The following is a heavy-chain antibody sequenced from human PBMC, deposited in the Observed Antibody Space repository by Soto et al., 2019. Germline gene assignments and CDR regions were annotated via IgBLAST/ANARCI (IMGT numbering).Heavy chain of an antibody. Sequence: GGSLRLSCAASGFTFSSYGMHWVRQAPGKGLEWVAVIPYDGSNKYYADSVKGRFTISRDNSKNTLYLQMNSLRAEDTAVYYCAKEQFSSSWYDYWGQGTLLTVSS. CDR2: IPYDGSNK. CDR1: GFTFSSYG. CDR3: AKEQFSSSWYDY. D-gene: IGHD6-13*01. J-gene: IGHJ4*02. V-gene: IGHV3-30*18.